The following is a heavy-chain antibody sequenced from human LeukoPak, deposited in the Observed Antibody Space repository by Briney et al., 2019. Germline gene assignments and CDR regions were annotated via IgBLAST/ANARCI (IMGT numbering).Heavy chain of an antibody. D-gene: IGHD6-13*01. V-gene: IGHV4-34*01. CDR3: ARDGGAALAAAYNY. CDR2: INHSGST. CDR1: GGSFSGYY. Sequence: SETLSLTCAVYGGSFSGYYCSWIRQPPGKGLEWIGEINHSGSTNYNPSLKSRVTISVDTSKNQFSLKLSSVTAADTAVYYCARDGGAALAAAYNYWGQGTLVTVSS. J-gene: IGHJ4*02.